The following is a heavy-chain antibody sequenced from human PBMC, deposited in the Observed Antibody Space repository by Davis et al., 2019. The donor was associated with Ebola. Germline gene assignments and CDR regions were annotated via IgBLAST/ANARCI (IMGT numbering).Heavy chain of an antibody. Sequence: ASALVSSYASCYTFITYDIHWVRPATGQGPEWMGWMNPNSENTGYAQKFQVRVTMTRSTSISTAYLELDSLRSEDTAVYYCARGGYFDWLTRWHNYGMDVWGQGTTVTVSS. CDR2: MNPNSENT. J-gene: IGHJ6*02. CDR1: CYTFITYD. CDR3: ARGGYFDWLTRWHNYGMDV. V-gene: IGHV1-8*01. D-gene: IGHD3-9*01.